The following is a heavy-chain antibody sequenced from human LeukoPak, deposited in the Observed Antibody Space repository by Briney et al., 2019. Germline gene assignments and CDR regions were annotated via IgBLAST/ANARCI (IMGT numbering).Heavy chain of an antibody. CDR1: GFTFSSYG. V-gene: IGHV3-30*02. J-gene: IGHJ4*02. Sequence: GGSLRLSCAASGFTFSSYGMHWVRQAPGKGLEWVAFIRYDGSNKYYADSVKGRFTISRDNSKNTLYLQMNSLRAEDTAVYYCARKVVLRYFDWPYAQYYLDYWGQGTLVTVSS. CDR2: IRYDGSNK. CDR3: ARKVVLRYFDWPYAQYYLDY. D-gene: IGHD3-9*01.